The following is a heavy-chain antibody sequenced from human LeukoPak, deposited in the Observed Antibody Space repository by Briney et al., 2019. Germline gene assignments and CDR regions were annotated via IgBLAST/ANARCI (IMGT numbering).Heavy chain of an antibody. V-gene: IGHV4-34*01. Sequence: PSETLSLTCAVYGGSFSGYYWSGIRQPPGKGLGWIGEINHSGSTNYNPSLKCRVTISVDTSKHQCSLKLSSVTAADTAVYYCARGVRYYYGSGSSISDYWGQGTLVTVSS. J-gene: IGHJ4*02. D-gene: IGHD3-10*01. CDR1: GGSFSGYY. CDR2: INHSGST. CDR3: ARGVRYYYGSGSSISDY.